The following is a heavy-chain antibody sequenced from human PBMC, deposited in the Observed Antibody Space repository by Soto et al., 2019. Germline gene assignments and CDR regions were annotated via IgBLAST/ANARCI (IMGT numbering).Heavy chain of an antibody. CDR3: ARVKFAGRGGFDY. D-gene: IGHD2-15*01. CDR1: GYSISLAYY. Sequence: PSATLSITCAVSGYSISLAYYWGWIRQPPGKGLEWIGSIYHSGNTYYNPSLKSRVTLSLDTSKNHFSLELTSLTAADTAIYYCARVKFAGRGGFDYWGQGTLVTVSS. CDR2: IYHSGNT. J-gene: IGHJ4*02. V-gene: IGHV4-38-2*01.